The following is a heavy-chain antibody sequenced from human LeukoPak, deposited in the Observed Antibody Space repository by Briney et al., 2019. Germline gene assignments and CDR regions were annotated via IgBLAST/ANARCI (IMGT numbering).Heavy chain of an antibody. CDR3: ARWVVVPAAMVGGYYYYGMDV. D-gene: IGHD2-2*01. CDR2: INSDGSST. CDR1: GFTFSSYW. V-gene: IGHV3-74*01. J-gene: IGHJ6*02. Sequence: PGGSLRLSCAASGFTFSSYWMHWVRQAPGKGLVWVSRINSDGSSTSYADSVKGRFTISRDNAKNTLYLQMNNLRAEDTAVYYCARWVVVPAAMVGGYYYYGMDVWGQGTTVTVSS.